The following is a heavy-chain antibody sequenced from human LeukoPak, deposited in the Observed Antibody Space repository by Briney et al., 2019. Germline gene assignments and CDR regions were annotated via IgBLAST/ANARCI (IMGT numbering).Heavy chain of an antibody. J-gene: IGHJ4*02. Sequence: GGSLRLSCAASGFTFSDYGMIWVRQAPGEGLEWLSYISIRGTTFYADSVKGRFTISRDNAKNSLYLQMNSLRTEDTAVFYCARSGGDWDFDYWARESWSPSP. CDR1: GFTFSDYG. CDR2: ISIRGTT. CDR3: ARSGGDWDFDY. V-gene: IGHV3-69-1*01. D-gene: IGHD2-21*02.